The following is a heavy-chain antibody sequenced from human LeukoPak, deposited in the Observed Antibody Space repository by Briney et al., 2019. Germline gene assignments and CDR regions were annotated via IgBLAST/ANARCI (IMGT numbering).Heavy chain of an antibody. J-gene: IGHJ4*02. CDR1: GYTFTGYY. D-gene: IGHD3-10*01. CDR3: ARDPPRVTMVRRVNRGGY. V-gene: IGHV1-2*02. Sequence: ASVKVSCKASGYTFTGYYMHWVRQAPGQGLEWMGWINPNSGGTNYAQKFQGRVTMTRDTSISTAYMELSRLRSDDTAVYYCARDPPRVTMVRRVNRGGYWGQGTLVTVSS. CDR2: INPNSGGT.